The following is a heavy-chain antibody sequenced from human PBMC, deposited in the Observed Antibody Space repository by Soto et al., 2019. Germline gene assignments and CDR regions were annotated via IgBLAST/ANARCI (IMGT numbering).Heavy chain of an antibody. D-gene: IGHD2-8*01. CDR3: TTEDIVLMVYATDY. J-gene: IGHJ4*02. CDR1: GFTFSNAW. Sequence: GGSLRLSCAASGFTFSNAWMNWVRQAPGKGLEWVGRIKSKTDGGTTDYAATVKGRFTISRNDSKNTLYLQMNSLKTEDTAVYYCTTEDIVLMVYATDYWGQGTLVTVSS. V-gene: IGHV3-15*07. CDR2: IKSKTDGGTT.